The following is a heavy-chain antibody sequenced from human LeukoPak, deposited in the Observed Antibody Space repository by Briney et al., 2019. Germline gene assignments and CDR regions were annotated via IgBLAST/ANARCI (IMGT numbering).Heavy chain of an antibody. J-gene: IGHJ4*02. CDR1: GFSLSTSGVG. CDR3: AHRRGGEGNTNAYDY. V-gene: IGHV2-5*02. Sequence: SGPTLVNPTQTLTLTCTFSGFSLSTSGVGVGWIRQPPGKALEWLAVIYWDDDKRYSPSLNSRLTITKDPSKNQVVLTMTNMDPVDTATYYCAHRRGGEGNTNAYDYWGQGTLVAVSS. D-gene: IGHD2-8*01. CDR2: IYWDDDK.